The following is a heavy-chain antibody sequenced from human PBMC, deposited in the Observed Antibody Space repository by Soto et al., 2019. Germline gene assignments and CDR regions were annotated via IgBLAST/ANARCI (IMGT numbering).Heavy chain of an antibody. CDR3: ARHEGFGGNWFDP. D-gene: IGHD3-10*01. CDR1: GGSISSYY. J-gene: IGHJ5*02. CDR2: IYYSGST. V-gene: IGHV4-59*08. Sequence: PSETLSLTCTVSGGSISSYYWSWIRQPPGKGLEWIGYIYYSGSTNYNPSLKSRVTISVDTSKNQFSLKLSSVTAADTAVYYCARHEGFGGNWFDPWGQGTLVTVSS.